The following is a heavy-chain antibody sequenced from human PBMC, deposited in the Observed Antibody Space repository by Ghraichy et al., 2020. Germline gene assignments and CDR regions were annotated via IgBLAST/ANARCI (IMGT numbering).Heavy chain of an antibody. V-gene: IGHV4-59*01. CDR2: IYYSGST. Sequence: ESLNISCTVSGGSISSYYWSWIRQPPGKGLEWIGYIYYSGSTNYNPSLKSRVTISVDTSKNQFSLKLSSVTAADTAVYYCARDPRHYYGMDVWGQGTTVTVSS. J-gene: IGHJ6*02. CDR1: GGSISSYY. CDR3: ARDPRHYYGMDV.